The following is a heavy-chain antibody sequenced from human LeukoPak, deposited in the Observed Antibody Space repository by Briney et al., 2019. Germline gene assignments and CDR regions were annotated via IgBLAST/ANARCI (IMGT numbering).Heavy chain of an antibody. J-gene: IGHJ4*02. CDR1: GYTFTSYD. D-gene: IGHD3-16*01. CDR2: MNPNSGNT. Sequence: ASVKVSCKASGYTFTSYDINWVRQATGQGLEWMGWMNPNSGNTGYAQKFQGRVTITRNTSISTAYMELSSLRSEDTAVYYCARAYTGHYIGGFDYWSQGTLVTVSS. V-gene: IGHV1-8*03. CDR3: ARAYTGHYIGGFDY.